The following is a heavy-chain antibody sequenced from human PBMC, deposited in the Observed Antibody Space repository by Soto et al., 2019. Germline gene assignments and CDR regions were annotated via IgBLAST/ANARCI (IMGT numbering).Heavy chain of an antibody. J-gene: IGHJ4*02. CDR1: GGSFSGYY. CDR3: ARLEGLATISYYFDF. D-gene: IGHD3-9*01. CDR2: INHSGST. Sequence: SETLSLTCAVYGGSFSGYYWSWIRQPPGKGLEWIGEINHSGSTNYNPSLKSRVTISVDTSKNQFSLRLNSVTAADSAVHFCARLEGLATISYYFDFWGKGAQVTVSS. V-gene: IGHV4-34*01.